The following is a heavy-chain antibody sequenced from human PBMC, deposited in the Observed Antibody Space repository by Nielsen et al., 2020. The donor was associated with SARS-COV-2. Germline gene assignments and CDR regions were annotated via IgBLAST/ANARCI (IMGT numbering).Heavy chain of an antibody. CDR3: ARGVRDIVVVVAATGLFFDY. D-gene: IGHD2-15*01. J-gene: IGHJ4*02. CDR1: GFTFSSYW. Sequence: GESLKISCAASGFTFSSYWMSWVRQAPGKGLERVANIKQDGSEKYYVDSVKGRFTISRDNAKNSLYLQMNSLRAEDTAVYYCARGVRDIVVVVAATGLFFDYWGQGTLVTVSS. V-gene: IGHV3-7*01. CDR2: IKQDGSEK.